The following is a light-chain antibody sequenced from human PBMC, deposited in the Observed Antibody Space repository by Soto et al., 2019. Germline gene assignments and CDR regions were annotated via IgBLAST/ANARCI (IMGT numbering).Light chain of an antibody. J-gene: IGKJ5*01. V-gene: IGKV1-39*01. Sequence: DIQMTQSPSSLSASVGDRVTITCRASQSITTHLNWYQQKPGKAPNLLIYAASTLQRGVPSRFSGSGSGRDFTLTINNLQPEDGATYYCQQSYSFTPITFGQGTRLEIK. CDR2: AAS. CDR3: QQSYSFTPIT. CDR1: QSITTH.